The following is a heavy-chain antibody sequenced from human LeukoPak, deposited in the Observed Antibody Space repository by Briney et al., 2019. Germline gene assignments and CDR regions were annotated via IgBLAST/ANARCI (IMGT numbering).Heavy chain of an antibody. V-gene: IGHV3-33*01. D-gene: IGHD1-26*01. CDR1: GIPFSKYG. CDR2: IWHDGSPK. CDR3: VTHYKWDLLVHASDF. J-gene: IGHJ3*01. Sequence: PGGSLRLSCAVSGIPFSKYGMHWVRQAPGKGLEWVATIWHDGSPKMYADSAKGRFTISRDDSKNMLYLQMNSLRADDTAEYYCVTHYKWDLLVHASDFWGQGTRVTVSS.